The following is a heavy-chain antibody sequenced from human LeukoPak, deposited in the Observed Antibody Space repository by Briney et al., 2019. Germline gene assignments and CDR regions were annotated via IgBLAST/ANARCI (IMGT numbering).Heavy chain of an antibody. V-gene: IGHV3-53*01. CDR3: AREFIDFWSGSRDYYFDY. Sequence: GGSLRLSCAASGFTVNSNYMSWVRQAPGKGLEWVSVIYSGGSTYYADSVKGRFTISRDNSKNTLYLQMNSLRAEDTAVYYCAREFIDFWSGSRDYYFDYWGQGTLVTVSS. CDR1: GFTVNSNY. CDR2: IYSGGST. D-gene: IGHD3-3*01. J-gene: IGHJ4*02.